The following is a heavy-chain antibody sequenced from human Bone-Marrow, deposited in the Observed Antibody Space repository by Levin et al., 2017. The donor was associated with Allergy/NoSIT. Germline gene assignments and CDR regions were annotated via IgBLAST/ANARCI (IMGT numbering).Heavy chain of an antibody. CDR1: GYRFTSYW. J-gene: IGHJ5*01. V-gene: IGHV5-51*01. Sequence: KPGESLKISCEASGYRFTSYWIAWVRQMPGKGLEWMGIIYPDDSDTKYSPSFEGHIAISVDKSTDTAYFEWSSLQAAETATYYCARRGQQFNSNNWLDSWGQGTRVVVSS. CDR2: IYPDDSDT. CDR3: ARRGQQFNSNNWLDS. D-gene: IGHD2/OR15-2a*01.